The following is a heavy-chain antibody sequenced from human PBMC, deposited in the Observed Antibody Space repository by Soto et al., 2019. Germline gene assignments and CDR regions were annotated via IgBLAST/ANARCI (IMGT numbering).Heavy chain of an antibody. V-gene: IGHV4-34*01. CDR2: INHSGST. Sequence: QVQLQQWGAGLLKPSETLSLTCAVYGGSFSGYYWSWIRQPPGKGLEWIGEINHSGSTNYNPSLKSRVTISVDTSKNQFSLKLSSVTAADTAVYYCARVGPWVYYYYMDVWGKGTTVTVSS. CDR1: GGSFSGYY. CDR3: ARVGPWVYYYYMDV. J-gene: IGHJ6*03.